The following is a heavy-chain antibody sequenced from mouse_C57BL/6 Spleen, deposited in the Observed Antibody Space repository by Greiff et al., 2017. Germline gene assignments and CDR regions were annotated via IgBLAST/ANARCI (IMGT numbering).Heavy chain of an antibody. CDR1: GYAFSSSW. CDR3: ARDYYSSYTLFDY. J-gene: IGHJ2*01. D-gene: IGHD2-5*01. Sequence: QVQLKESGPELVKPGASVKISCKASGYAFSSSWMNWVKQRPGKGLEWIGRIYPGDGDTNYNGKFKGKATLTPDKSSSTAYMQLSSLTSEDSAVYFCARDYYSSYTLFDYWGQGTTLTVSS. V-gene: IGHV1-82*01. CDR2: IYPGDGDT.